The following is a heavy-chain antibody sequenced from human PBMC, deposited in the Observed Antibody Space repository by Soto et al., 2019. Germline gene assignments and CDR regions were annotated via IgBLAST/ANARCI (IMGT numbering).Heavy chain of an antibody. V-gene: IGHV3-33*01. CDR2: IWYDGSNK. CDR1: GFTFSSYG. D-gene: IGHD3-9*01. CDR3: ARDLGYDILTGYQYYYYGMDV. Sequence: GGSLRLSCAASGFTFSSYGMHWVRQAPGKGLEWVAVIWYDGSNKYYADSVKGRFTISRDNSKNTLYLQMNSLRAEDTAVYYCARDLGYDILTGYQYYYYGMDVWGKGTTVTVSS. J-gene: IGHJ6*04.